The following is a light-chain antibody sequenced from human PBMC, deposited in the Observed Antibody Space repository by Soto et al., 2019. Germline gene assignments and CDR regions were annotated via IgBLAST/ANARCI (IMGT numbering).Light chain of an antibody. V-gene: IGKV2-28*01. J-gene: IGKJ1*01. Sequence: DIVMTQSPLSLPVTPGEPASISCRSSQSLLHSNGYNYLDWYLQKPGQSPQLLIYLGSNRASGVPDRFSGSGSGTDFTLKISRLEAEDVGVYYCMQALQTPPWTFGQGPKVEIK. CDR3: MQALQTPPWT. CDR2: LGS. CDR1: QSLLHSNGYNY.